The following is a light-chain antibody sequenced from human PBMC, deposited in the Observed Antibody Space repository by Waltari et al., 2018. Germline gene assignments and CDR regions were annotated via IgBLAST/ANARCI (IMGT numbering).Light chain of an antibody. CDR1: SRDVGFYNY. CDR3: NSYTGSSSWV. V-gene: IGLV2-14*01. J-gene: IGLJ3*02. CDR2: DVS. Sequence: QSALTQPTSVSGSPGQSITISCTGTSRDVGFYNYVSWYQQYPGKVPQLLIYDVSARPSGVSSRFSGSTAGTTSSLTISGRQADDEADYYCNSYTGSSSWVFGGGTKLTV.